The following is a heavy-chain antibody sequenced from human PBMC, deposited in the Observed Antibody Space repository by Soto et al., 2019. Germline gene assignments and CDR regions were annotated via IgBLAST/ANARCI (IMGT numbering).Heavy chain of an antibody. Sequence: GGSLRLSCAVSGFTLSSHAMHWVRQAPGKGLEWVSSISSSSSYIYYADSVKGRFTISRDNAKNSLYLQMNSLRAEDTAVYYCARDLLLEYSSSSGYYYYGMDVWGQGTTVTVSS. D-gene: IGHD6-6*01. CDR2: ISSSSSYI. CDR1: GFTLSSHA. V-gene: IGHV3-21*01. CDR3: ARDLLLEYSSSSGYYYYGMDV. J-gene: IGHJ6*02.